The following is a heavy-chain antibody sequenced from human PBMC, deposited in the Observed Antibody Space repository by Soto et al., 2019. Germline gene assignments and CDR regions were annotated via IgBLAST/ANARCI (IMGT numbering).Heavy chain of an antibody. V-gene: IGHV4-61*01. CDR3: ARVTTVTSFYY. Sequence: SETLSLTCTVSGGSVSSGSHYWSWIRQPPGKGLKWLGYIYYSGSTNYNTSLKSQVTISLDTSKNQFSLKLSSVTTADTAVYYCARVTTVTSFYYWGQGTLVS. D-gene: IGHD4-4*01. CDR2: IYYSGST. CDR1: GGSVSSGSHY. J-gene: IGHJ4*02.